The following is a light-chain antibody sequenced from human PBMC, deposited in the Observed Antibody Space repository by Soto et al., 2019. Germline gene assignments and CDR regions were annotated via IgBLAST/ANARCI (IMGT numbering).Light chain of an antibody. V-gene: IGLV2-14*01. Sequence: QSVLTQRASVSGYPGQSITISCTGRSSDVGGYNYVSWYQQHPGKAPKFMIYEVSRRPPGVSNRFSGSKSGNTASLTVSGLQAEDEADYYCSSYTTSNTYVFGTGTKVTVL. CDR3: SSYTTSNTYV. CDR1: SSDVGGYNY. J-gene: IGLJ1*01. CDR2: EVS.